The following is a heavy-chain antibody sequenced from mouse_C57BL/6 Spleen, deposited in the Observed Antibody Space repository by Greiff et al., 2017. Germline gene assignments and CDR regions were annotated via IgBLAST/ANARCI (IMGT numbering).Heavy chain of an antibody. CDR3: TRGGYDYDYAMGY. J-gene: IGHJ4*01. CDR2: IDPEAGGT. CDR1: GYTFTDYE. Sequence: VQLQQSGAELVRPGASVTLSCKASGYTFTDYEMHWVKQTPVHGLEWIGAIDPEAGGTAYTQKFKGKAILTADKSSSTAYMELRRLTSEDSAVYYCTRGGYDYDYAMGYWGQVTSVTVSS. V-gene: IGHV1-15*01. D-gene: IGHD2-4*01.